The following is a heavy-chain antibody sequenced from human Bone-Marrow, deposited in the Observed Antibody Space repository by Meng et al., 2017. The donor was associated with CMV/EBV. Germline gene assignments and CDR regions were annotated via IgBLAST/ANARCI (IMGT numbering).Heavy chain of an antibody. CDR2: IYWDDDK. J-gene: IGHJ5*02. CDR3: ARVDTAMMFDP. V-gene: IGHV2-5*02. D-gene: IGHD5-18*01. Sequence: QITLKESGPTLVKPXQTLTLTCTFSGFSLSTSGVGVGWIRQPPGKALEWLALIYWDDDKRYSPSLKSRLTITKDTSKNQVVLTMTNMDPVDTATYYCARVDTAMMFDPWGQGTLFTVSS. CDR1: GFSLSTSGVG.